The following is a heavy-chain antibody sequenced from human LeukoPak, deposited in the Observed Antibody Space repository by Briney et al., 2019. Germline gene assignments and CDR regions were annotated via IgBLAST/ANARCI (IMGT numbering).Heavy chain of an antibody. Sequence: ASVKVSCKASGYTFISYGISWVRQAPGQGLEWMGWINAYNGNTNYAQKFQGRVTMTTDTSTSTAYMELRSLRSDDTAVYYCARDQWVAAVGTVSWLDPWGQGTLVTVSS. V-gene: IGHV1-18*04. CDR1: GYTFISYG. J-gene: IGHJ5*02. CDR3: ARDQWVAAVGTVSWLDP. D-gene: IGHD6-13*01. CDR2: INAYNGNT.